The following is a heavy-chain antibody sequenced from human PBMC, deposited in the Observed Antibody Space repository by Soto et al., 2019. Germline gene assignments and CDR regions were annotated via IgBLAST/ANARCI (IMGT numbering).Heavy chain of an antibody. D-gene: IGHD6-19*01. Sequence: SETLRVTWTLSGGSINNYHWIWFRQPPGKGLEWIGYIFYSGDTNYSPSLKSRVTISVDTSKNQFSLKLNSVTTADTAVYYCSRLSNYGSGWSTVDDWGRGTLVPVS. CDR2: IFYSGDT. V-gene: IGHV4-59*01. CDR3: SRLSNYGSGWSTVDD. CDR1: GGSINNYH. J-gene: IGHJ4*02.